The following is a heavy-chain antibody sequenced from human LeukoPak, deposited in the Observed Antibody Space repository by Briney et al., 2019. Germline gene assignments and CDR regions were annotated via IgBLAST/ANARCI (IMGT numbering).Heavy chain of an antibody. J-gene: IGHJ4*02. CDR2: IHSDGSST. CDR3: ARESSRAHDY. CDR1: GFTFSSYW. V-gene: IGHV3-74*01. D-gene: IGHD6-6*01. Sequence: GGSLRLSCAASGFTFSSYWMHWVRQAPGKGLVWVSHIHSDGSSTSYADSVKGRFTISRDNAKNTLYLQMNSLRAKDTAVYYCARESSRAHDYWGQGTLVTVSS.